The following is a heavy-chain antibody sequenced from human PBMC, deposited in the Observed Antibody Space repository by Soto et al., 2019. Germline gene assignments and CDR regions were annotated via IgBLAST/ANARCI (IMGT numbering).Heavy chain of an antibody. J-gene: IGHJ4*02. Sequence: EVHLVESGGGLVQPGGSLRLSCAASGFTFRSYWMSWVRQAPGKGLEWVANINQDGSEKYYVDSVKGRFTISRYNAENSLLLQVNSLRAEDTAVYYCARDGVEAGLYLDNWGQGTLLTVSS. D-gene: IGHD6-19*01. CDR3: ARDGVEAGLYLDN. V-gene: IGHV3-7*01. CDR1: GFTFRSYW. CDR2: INQDGSEK.